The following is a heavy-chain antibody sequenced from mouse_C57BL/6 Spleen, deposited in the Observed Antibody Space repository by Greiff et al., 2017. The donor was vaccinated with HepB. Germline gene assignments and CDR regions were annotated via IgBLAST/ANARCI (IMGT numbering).Heavy chain of an antibody. CDR3: ARKATVVATPFDY. J-gene: IGHJ2*01. V-gene: IGHV1-26*01. CDR1: GYTFTDYY. D-gene: IGHD1-1*01. CDR2: INPNNGGT. Sequence: VQLQQSGPELVKPGASVKISCKASGYTFTDYYMNWVKQSHGKSLEWIGDINPNNGGTSYNQKFKGKATLTVDKSSGTAYMELRSLTSEDSAVYYCARKATVVATPFDYWGQGTTLTVSS.